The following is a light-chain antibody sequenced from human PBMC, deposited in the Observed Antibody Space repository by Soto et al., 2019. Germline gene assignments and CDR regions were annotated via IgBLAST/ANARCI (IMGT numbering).Light chain of an antibody. CDR1: QDIRRD. CDR2: AAF. V-gene: IGKV1-6*01. J-gene: IGKJ4*01. Sequence: AIQMTQSPSSLSASVGDRVIITCRASQDIRRDLGWYQQKPGQAPKLLIYAAFNLQGGVPSRFSGSGSGTDFTLTISSLQPEDFATYYCLQDYNFPLTFGGGTKVEIK. CDR3: LQDYNFPLT.